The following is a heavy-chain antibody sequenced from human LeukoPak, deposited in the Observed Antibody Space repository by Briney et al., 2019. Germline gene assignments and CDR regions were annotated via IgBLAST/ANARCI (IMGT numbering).Heavy chain of an antibody. CDR2: IYYSGST. CDR1: GGSISSYY. D-gene: IGHD5-24*01. J-gene: IGHJ3*02. CDR3: ARDLQEMATILGAFDI. Sequence: SETLSLTCTVSGGSISSYYWSWIRQPPGKGLEWIGYIYYSGSTNYNPSLKSRVTMSVDTSKNQFSLKLSSVTAADTAVYYCARDLQEMATILGAFDIWGQGTMVTVSS. V-gene: IGHV4-59*12.